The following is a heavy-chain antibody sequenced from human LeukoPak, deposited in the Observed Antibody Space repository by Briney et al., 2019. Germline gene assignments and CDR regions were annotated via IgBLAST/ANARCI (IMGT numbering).Heavy chain of an antibody. Sequence: GASVKVSCKASGYTFTSDGISWVRQAPGQGLEWMGWISAYNGNTNYAQKLQGRVTMTTDTSTSTAYMELRSLRSDDTAVYYCARDLGYYDSTSASDYWGQGTLVTVSS. J-gene: IGHJ4*02. CDR3: ARDLGYYDSTSASDY. CDR1: GYTFTSDG. D-gene: IGHD3-22*01. V-gene: IGHV1-18*01. CDR2: ISAYNGNT.